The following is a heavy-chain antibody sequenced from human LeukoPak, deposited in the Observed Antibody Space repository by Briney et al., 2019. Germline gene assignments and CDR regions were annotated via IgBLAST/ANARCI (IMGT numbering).Heavy chain of an antibody. Sequence: PSETLSLTCTVSGGSISSGSYYWSWIRQPAGKGLEWIGRIYTSGSTNYNPSLKSRVTISVDTSKNQFSLKLSSVTAADTAVYYCATSSCDFWSGYSPPSFDYWGQGTLVTVSS. CDR3: ATSSCDFWSGYSPPSFDY. CDR1: GGSISSGSYY. D-gene: IGHD3-3*01. J-gene: IGHJ4*02. V-gene: IGHV4-61*02. CDR2: IYTSGST.